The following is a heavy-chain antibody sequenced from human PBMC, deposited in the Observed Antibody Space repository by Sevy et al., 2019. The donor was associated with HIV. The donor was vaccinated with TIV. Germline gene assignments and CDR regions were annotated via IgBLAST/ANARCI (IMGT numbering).Heavy chain of an antibody. CDR1: GFTFGTHG. Sequence: GGSLRLSCVASGFTFGTHGMHWVRQAPGKGLEWISYISNSGSALYYSDSVKGRFTISRDNAKNSLYLQMNSLRAEDTAVYYCARDLPPSATTVAHFDNWGQGTLVTVSS. J-gene: IGHJ4*02. CDR2: ISNSGSAL. CDR3: ARDLPPSATTVAHFDN. V-gene: IGHV3-48*03. D-gene: IGHD4-4*01.